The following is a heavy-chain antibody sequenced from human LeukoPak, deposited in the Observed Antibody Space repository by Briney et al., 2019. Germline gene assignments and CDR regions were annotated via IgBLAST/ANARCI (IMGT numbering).Heavy chain of an antibody. CDR3: ARDRRKVRGSGYSIRFDY. CDR1: GGTFSSYA. J-gene: IGHJ4*02. V-gene: IGHV1-69*13. CDR2: IIPIFGTA. D-gene: IGHD3-10*01. Sequence: SVKVSCKASGGTFSSYAISWVRQAPGQGLEWMRGIIPIFGTANYAQKFQGRVTITADESTSTAYMELSSLRAEDTAVYYCARDRRKVRGSGYSIRFDYWGQGTLVTVSS.